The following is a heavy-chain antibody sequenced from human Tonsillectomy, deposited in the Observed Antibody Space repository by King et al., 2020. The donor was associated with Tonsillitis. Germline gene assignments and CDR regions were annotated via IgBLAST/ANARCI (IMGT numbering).Heavy chain of an antibody. V-gene: IGHV4-59*01. J-gene: IGHJ4*02. D-gene: IGHD6-19*01. Sequence: QLQESGPGLVKPSGTLSLTCNVSGASISTYYWSWIRQPPGKGLEWIGYIYYHGSTNYNPSLNSRVTISVDTSKNQFSLKLSSVTAADTAVYYCAARIAVAGALDYWGRGTLVTVSS. CDR2: IYYHGST. CDR3: AARIAVAGALDY. CDR1: GASISTYY.